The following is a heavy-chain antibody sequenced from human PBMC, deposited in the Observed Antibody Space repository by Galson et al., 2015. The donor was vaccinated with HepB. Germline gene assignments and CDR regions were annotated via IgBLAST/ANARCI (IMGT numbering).Heavy chain of an antibody. J-gene: IGHJ2*01. CDR2: IDPSDSYT. D-gene: IGHD4-23*01. Sequence: QPGAEVKKPGESLRISCKGSGYSFTSYWISWVRQMPGKGLEWMGRIDPSDSYTNYSPSSQGQVTISADKSISTAYLQWSSLKASDTAMYYCARHPYGGSPYWYFDLWGRGTLVTVSS. V-gene: IGHV5-10-1*04. CDR1: GYSFTSYW. CDR3: ARHPYGGSPYWYFDL.